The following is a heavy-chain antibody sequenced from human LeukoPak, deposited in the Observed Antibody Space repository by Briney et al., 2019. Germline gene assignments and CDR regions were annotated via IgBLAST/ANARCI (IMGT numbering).Heavy chain of an antibody. CDR3: ARAGYSSSWYDYTFDY. J-gene: IGHJ4*02. CDR2: IYYSGST. D-gene: IGHD6-13*01. CDR1: GGSISSYY. V-gene: IGHV4-59*01. Sequence: PSETLSLTCTVSGGSISSYYWSWIRQPPGKGLEWIGYIYYSGSTNYNPSLKSRVTISVDTSKNQFSLKLSSVTAADTAVYYCARAGYSSSWYDYTFDYWGQGTLVTVSS.